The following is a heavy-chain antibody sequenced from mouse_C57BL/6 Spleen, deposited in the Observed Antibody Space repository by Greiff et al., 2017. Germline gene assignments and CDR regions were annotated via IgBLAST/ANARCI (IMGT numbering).Heavy chain of an antibody. D-gene: IGHD4-1*01. CDR2: ISYDGSN. CDR1: GYSITSGYY. J-gene: IGHJ3*01. Sequence: VQLKQSGPGLVKPSQSLSLTCSVTGYSITSGYYWNWIRQFPGNKLEWMGYISYDGSNNYNPSLKNRISLTSATSKNQFFLKLNSGTTEDTATSYCARDLNWEWFAYWGQGTLVTVSA. V-gene: IGHV3-6*01. CDR3: ARDLNWEWFAY.